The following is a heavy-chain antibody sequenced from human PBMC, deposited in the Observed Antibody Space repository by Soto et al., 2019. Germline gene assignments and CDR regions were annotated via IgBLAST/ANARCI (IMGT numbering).Heavy chain of an antibody. CDR3: ARGNGHRAYYYYGMDV. CDR1: GGSISSGGYS. Sequence: QLQLQESGSGLVKPSQTLSLTCAVSGGSISSGGYSWSWIRQPPGKGLEWIGYIYHSGSTYYNPSLKSRVTITVDRSKNQFSLKLSSVTAADTAVYYCARGNGHRAYYYYGMDVWGQGTTVTVSS. J-gene: IGHJ6*02. V-gene: IGHV4-30-2*01. CDR2: IYHSGST. D-gene: IGHD2-8*01.